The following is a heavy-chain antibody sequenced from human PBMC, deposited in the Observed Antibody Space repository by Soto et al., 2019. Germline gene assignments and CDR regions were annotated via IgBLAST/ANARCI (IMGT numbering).Heavy chain of an antibody. CDR2: ISAYNGNT. D-gene: IGHD2-15*01. J-gene: IGHJ5*02. Sequence: ASVKVSCKASGYTFTSYGISWVRQAPGQGLEWMGWISAYNGNTNYAQKLQGRVTITADESTSTAYMELSSLRSEDTAVYYCARDPFRYCSGGSCFSDPWGQGTLVTVSS. CDR3: ARDPFRYCSGGSCFSDP. CDR1: GYTFTSYG. V-gene: IGHV1-18*01.